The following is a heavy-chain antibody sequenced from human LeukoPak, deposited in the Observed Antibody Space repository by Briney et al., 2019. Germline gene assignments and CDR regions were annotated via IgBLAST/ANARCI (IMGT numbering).Heavy chain of an antibody. V-gene: IGHV4-59*08. Sequence: PSETLSLTCTVSGGSISSYYWSWIRQPPGKGLEWIGYIYHSGSTNYNPSLKSRVTISVDTSKNQFSLKLSSVTAADTAVYYCARRLGSGSRNDAFDIWGQGTMVTVSS. CDR3: ARRLGSGSRNDAFDI. D-gene: IGHD3-10*01. J-gene: IGHJ3*02. CDR1: GGSISSYY. CDR2: IYHSGST.